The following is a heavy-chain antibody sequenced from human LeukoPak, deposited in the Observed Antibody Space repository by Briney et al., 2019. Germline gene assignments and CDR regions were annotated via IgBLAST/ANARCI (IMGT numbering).Heavy chain of an antibody. V-gene: IGHV4-31*03. CDR2: IYYSGST. Sequence: SSETLSLTCTVSGGSISSGGYYWSWIRQHPGKGLEWIGYIYYSGSTYYNPSLKSRVTISVDTSKNQFSLKLSSVTAADTAVYYCARGPMSRVIDIWGQGTMVTVSS. CDR3: ARGPMSRVIDI. D-gene: IGHD3-10*02. CDR1: GGSISSGGYY. J-gene: IGHJ3*02.